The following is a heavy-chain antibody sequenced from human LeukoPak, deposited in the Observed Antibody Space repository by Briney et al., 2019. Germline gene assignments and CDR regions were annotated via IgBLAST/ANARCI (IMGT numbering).Heavy chain of an antibody. CDR3: ARRRAAGPHYDAFDI. D-gene: IGHD6-13*01. CDR2: ISSSGSTI. V-gene: IGHV3-11*01. Sequence: GGSLRLSCAASGFTFSDYYMSWIRQAPGKGLEWVSYISSSGSTIYYADSVKGRFTISRDNAKNSLYLQMNSLRAEDTAVYYCARRRAAGPHYDAFDIWGQGKMVPVSS. J-gene: IGHJ3*02. CDR1: GFTFSDYY.